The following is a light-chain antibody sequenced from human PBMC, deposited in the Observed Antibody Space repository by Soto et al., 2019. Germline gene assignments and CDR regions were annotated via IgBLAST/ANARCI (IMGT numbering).Light chain of an antibody. Sequence: QSVLTQPPSASGTPGQRVTISCSGSISNIGSNTVNWYQQLPGTAPKLLIYSNNQRPSGVPDRFSGSKSGTSASLAISGLQSEDEADYYCAAWDDSLNGYDVFGTGTKLTVL. CDR1: ISNIGSNT. V-gene: IGLV1-44*01. CDR2: SNN. J-gene: IGLJ1*01. CDR3: AAWDDSLNGYDV.